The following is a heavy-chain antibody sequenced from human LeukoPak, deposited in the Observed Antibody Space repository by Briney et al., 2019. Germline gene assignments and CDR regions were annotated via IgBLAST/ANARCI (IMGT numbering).Heavy chain of an antibody. V-gene: IGHV3-7*01. CDR3: ARESTAGYNSSWYGFRN. Sequence: GRSLRLSCAASGFTFSSYGMHWVRQAPGKGLEWVANINQDGSEKYYVDSVKGRFTISRDNAKNSLFLQMGSLRVEDTAVYYCARESTAGYNSSWYGFRNWGRGTLVSVSS. CDR2: INQDGSEK. J-gene: IGHJ1*01. D-gene: IGHD6-13*01. CDR1: GFTFSSYG.